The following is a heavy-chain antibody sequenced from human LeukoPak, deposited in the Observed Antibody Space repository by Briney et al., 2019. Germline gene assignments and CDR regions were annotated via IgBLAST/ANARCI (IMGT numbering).Heavy chain of an antibody. D-gene: IGHD3-22*01. CDR2: INSDGSST. V-gene: IGHV3-74*01. CDR1: GFTFSSYW. CDR3: ARSIYDSSGYGDYYYYMDV. J-gene: IGHJ6*03. Sequence: QSGGSLRLSCAASGFTFSSYWMHWVRQAPGKGLVWVSRINSDGSSTSYADPVKGRFTISRDNAKNTLYLQMNSLRAEDTAVYYCARSIYDSSGYGDYYYYMDVWGKGTTVTVSS.